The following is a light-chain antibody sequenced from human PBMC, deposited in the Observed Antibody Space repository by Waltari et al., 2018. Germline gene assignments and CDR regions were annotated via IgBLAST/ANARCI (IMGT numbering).Light chain of an antibody. J-gene: IGLJ2*01. CDR2: EVN. CDR3: SSYAVSNNLL. Sequence: QSALTQPPSASGSPGQSVTISCTGTSRAVGGSKDVPWYQQHPGKAPRLIIYEVNRRPSGVPDRFSGSKSGNTASLTVSGLQAEDEADYYCSSYAVSNNLLFGGGTKLTVL. V-gene: IGLV2-8*01. CDR1: SRAVGGSKD.